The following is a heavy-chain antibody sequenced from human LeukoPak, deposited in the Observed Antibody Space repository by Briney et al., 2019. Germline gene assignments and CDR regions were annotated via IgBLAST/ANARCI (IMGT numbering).Heavy chain of an antibody. CDR3: AKDYCGGDCYSGWYFDL. CDR1: GFTFDDYA. D-gene: IGHD2-21*02. V-gene: IGHV3-9*01. J-gene: IGHJ2*01. CDR2: ISYNSDTI. Sequence: PGGSLRLSCAASGFTFDDYAMHWVRQAPGKGLEWVSGISYNSDTIAYADSVKGRFTISRDNAKNSLYLQMNSLRAEGTALYYCAKDYCGGDCYSGWYFDLWGRGTLVTVSS.